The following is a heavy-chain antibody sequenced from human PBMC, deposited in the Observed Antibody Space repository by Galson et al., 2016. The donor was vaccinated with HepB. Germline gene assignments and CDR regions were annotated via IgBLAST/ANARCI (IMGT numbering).Heavy chain of an antibody. Sequence: SLRLSCAASGFSFSTYWMHWVRLVPGKGLVCVSHINHDGSSTAYADSVKGRFTVSRDTAKNTLYLQMNGLRAEDTGVYFCAIGRWMWGFNSWGQGTQVTVSS. CDR3: AIGRWMWGFNS. CDR1: GFSFSTYW. J-gene: IGHJ4*02. CDR2: INHDGSST. D-gene: IGHD4-23*01. V-gene: IGHV3-74*01.